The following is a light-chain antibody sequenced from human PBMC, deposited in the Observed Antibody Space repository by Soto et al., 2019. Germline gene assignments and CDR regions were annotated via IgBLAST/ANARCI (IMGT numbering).Light chain of an antibody. Sequence: DIQMTQSPYTLSASVGHRVTITCRASQSISSWLAWYQQKPGKAPNLLIYKASSLESGVPSRFSGSGTGTESTLTISSLQPEDFATYYCQQYKSYSRTFGQGTKVDIK. CDR2: KAS. V-gene: IGKV1-5*03. CDR1: QSISSW. CDR3: QQYKSYSRT. J-gene: IGKJ1*01.